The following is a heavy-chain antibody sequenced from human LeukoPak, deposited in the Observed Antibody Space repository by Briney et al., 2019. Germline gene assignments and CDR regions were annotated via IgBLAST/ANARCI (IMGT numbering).Heavy chain of an antibody. V-gene: IGHV3-48*03. CDR3: ARRGFYDTSGYLFDY. Sequence: GGSLRLSCVDSGFIFSRYEMNWVRQAPGKGLEWVSYISTSGSGIYYADSVKGRFTISRDNAKNSLYLQMNSLRAEDTAVYYCARRGFYDTSGYLFDYWGQGTLVTVSS. CDR1: GFIFSRYE. D-gene: IGHD3-22*01. J-gene: IGHJ4*02. CDR2: ISTSGSGI.